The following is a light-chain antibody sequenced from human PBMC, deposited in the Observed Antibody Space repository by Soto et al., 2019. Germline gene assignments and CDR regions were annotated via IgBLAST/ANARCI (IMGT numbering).Light chain of an antibody. CDR3: QQYNDWPRT. CDR2: GAS. CDR1: QSVSSN. J-gene: IGKJ1*01. Sequence: EIVMTQSPATVSVSPGERVTLSCRASQSVSSNLAWYQQKPGQAPRLLIYGASTRATDIPVRFSGSGSGTEFTLTISSLQSEDFAVYYCQQYNDWPRTFGQGTKGDIK. V-gene: IGKV3-15*01.